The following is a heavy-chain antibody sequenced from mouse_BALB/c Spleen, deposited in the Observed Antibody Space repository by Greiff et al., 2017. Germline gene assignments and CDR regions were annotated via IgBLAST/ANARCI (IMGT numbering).Heavy chain of an antibody. CDR2: ISSGGSYT. J-gene: IGHJ2*01. CDR1: GFTFSSYA. CDR3: ARGNYDY. D-gene: IGHD2-1*01. V-gene: IGHV5-9-3*01. Sequence: DVQLVESGGGLVKPGGSLKLSCAASGFTFSSYAMSWVRQTPEKRLEWVATISSGGSYTYYPDSVKGRFTISRDNAKNTLYLQMSSLRSEDTAMYYCARGNYDYWGQGTTLTVSS.